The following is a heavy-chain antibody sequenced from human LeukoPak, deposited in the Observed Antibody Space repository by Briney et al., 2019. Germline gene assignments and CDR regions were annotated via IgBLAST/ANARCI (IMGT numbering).Heavy chain of an antibody. CDR2: VNSDGTGT. CDR1: GFTFSSYW. V-gene: IGHV3-74*01. CDR3: IRTLIVATSPYMDV. J-gene: IGHJ6*03. Sequence: SGGSVRLSCAASGFTFSSYWMHWVRQAPGKGLVWVSRVNSDGTGTTYADSVEGRFTISRDNAKNTVYLQMNSLRAEDTAIYYCIRTLIVATSPYMDVWGKGTTVTVSS. D-gene: IGHD5-12*01.